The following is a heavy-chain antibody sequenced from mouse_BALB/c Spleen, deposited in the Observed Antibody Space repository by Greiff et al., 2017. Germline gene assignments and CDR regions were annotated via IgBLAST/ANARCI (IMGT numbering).Heavy chain of an antibody. V-gene: IGHV5-4*02. CDR1: GFTFSDYY. D-gene: IGHD4-1*01. Sequence: EVKLQESGGGLVKPGGSLKLSCAASGFTFSDYYMYWVRQTPEKRLEWVATISDGGSYTYYPDSVKGRFTISRDNAKNNLYLQMSSLKSEDTAMYYCARDRRLGRAMDYWGQGTSVTVSS. J-gene: IGHJ4*01. CDR2: ISDGGSYT. CDR3: ARDRRLGRAMDY.